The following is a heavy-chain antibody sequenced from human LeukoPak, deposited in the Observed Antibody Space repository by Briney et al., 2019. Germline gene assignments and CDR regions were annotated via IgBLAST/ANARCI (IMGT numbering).Heavy chain of an antibody. CDR3: AKGSGGNQFSYYMDV. Sequence: PGGSLRLSCAASGFTFSNYGIHWVRQAPGKGLEWVAFIWYDGSNKYYADSVKGRFTISRDNSKNTLYLQMNSLRAEDTAVYYCAKGSGGNQFSYYMDVWGKGTTVTVSS. J-gene: IGHJ6*03. CDR2: IWYDGSNK. CDR1: GFTFSNYG. D-gene: IGHD3-10*01. V-gene: IGHV3-30*02.